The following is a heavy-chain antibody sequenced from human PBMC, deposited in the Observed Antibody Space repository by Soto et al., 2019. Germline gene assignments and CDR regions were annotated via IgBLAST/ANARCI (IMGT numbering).Heavy chain of an antibody. J-gene: IGHJ4*01. CDR1: GGSISSGGYY. D-gene: IGHD3-9*01. CDR3: ARVGYYDWYVPYYFAY. Sequence: QVHLQESGPGLVKPSQTLSLTCTVSGGSISSGGYYWSWIRQHPGQGLEWIGYIYYSGSTYYNPSLKSRVTIAVDTSKNQFSLKLSTVTAADTAMYYPARVGYYDWYVPYYFAYWGHGTLVTVSS. V-gene: IGHV4-31*03. CDR2: IYYSGST.